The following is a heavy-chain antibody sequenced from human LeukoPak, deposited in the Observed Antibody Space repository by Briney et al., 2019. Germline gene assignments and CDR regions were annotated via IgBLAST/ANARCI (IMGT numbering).Heavy chain of an antibody. Sequence: RASVKVSCKASGYTFTSYGISWVRQAPGQGLEWMGWINGYNGNTNYAQKLQGRVTMTTDTSTSTAYMELRSLRSDDTAVYYCGRHDSSGWYPIKGYFDYWGQGTLVTVSS. CDR3: GRHDSSGWYPIKGYFDY. V-gene: IGHV1-18*01. D-gene: IGHD6-19*01. CDR1: GYTFTSYG. J-gene: IGHJ4*02. CDR2: INGYNGNT.